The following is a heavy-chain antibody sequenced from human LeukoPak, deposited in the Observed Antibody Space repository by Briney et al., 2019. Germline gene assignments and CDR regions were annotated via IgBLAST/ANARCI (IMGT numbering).Heavy chain of an antibody. V-gene: IGHV4-61*02. J-gene: IGHJ4*02. CDR1: GDSMRSGSFY. CDR3: ARELTYSNYGLYLD. Sequence: SQTLSLTCTVSGDSMRSGSFYWNWMRQPAGKGLEWIGRIYSTGASNYNPSLKSRVTMSADTSRNQFSLKLNSVTAADTAVYYSARELTYSNYGLYLDWGQGALVIVSS. CDR2: IYSTGAS. D-gene: IGHD4-11*01.